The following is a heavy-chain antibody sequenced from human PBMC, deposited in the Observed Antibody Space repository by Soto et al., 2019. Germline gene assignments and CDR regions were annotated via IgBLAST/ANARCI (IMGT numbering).Heavy chain of an antibody. J-gene: IGHJ2*01. CDR1: GGSLSGNY. CDR2: IYYSGST. V-gene: IGHV4-59*01. CDR3: AREQWEMATPFWFFDL. Sequence: QAQLQESGPGLVQPSETLSLTCTVSGGSLSGNYWNWIRQAPGKGLEWIGYIYYSGSTKYSPSLNSRVATSVDPSKNQFTLKLSSVTAADTAVHDCAREQWEMATPFWFFDLWGRGNLVTVSS. D-gene: IGHD1-26*01.